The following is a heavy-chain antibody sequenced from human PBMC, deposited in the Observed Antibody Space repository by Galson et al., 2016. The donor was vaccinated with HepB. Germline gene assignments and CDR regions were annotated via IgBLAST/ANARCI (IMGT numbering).Heavy chain of an antibody. J-gene: IGHJ4*02. Sequence: SLRLSCAASGFTFSRYAMTWVRQAPGKGLEWVSGISGGGAHTYYADSVKGRFTISRDNSKNSLYLQMNSLRVEDTAVYYCAKDCVGGSYPLTQFDYWGQGTLVTVSS. CDR1: GFTFSRYA. D-gene: IGHD3-16*02. CDR2: ISGGGAHT. CDR3: AKDCVGGSYPLTQFDY. V-gene: IGHV3-23*01.